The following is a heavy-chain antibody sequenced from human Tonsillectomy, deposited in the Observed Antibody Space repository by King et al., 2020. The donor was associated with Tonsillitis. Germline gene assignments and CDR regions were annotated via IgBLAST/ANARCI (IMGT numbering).Heavy chain of an antibody. CDR3: AREGRYCGGDCYGTGAFDI. CDR1: GFTFSGFN. D-gene: IGHD2-21*02. V-gene: IGHV3-48*01. Sequence: QLVQSGGGLVQPGGSLRLSCAASGFTFSGFNINWVRQAPGKGLEWVSYISSGSNTIYYADSVKGRFTISRDNAKNSLYLQMNSLRAEDTAVYYCAREGRYCGGDCYGTGAFDIWGQGTMVTVSS. J-gene: IGHJ3*02. CDR2: ISSGSNTI.